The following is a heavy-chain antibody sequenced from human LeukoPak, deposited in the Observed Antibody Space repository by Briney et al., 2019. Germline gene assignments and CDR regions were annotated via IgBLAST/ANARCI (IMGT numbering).Heavy chain of an antibody. CDR2: MYYSGST. CDR3: ARVRYSYGYLGFDYYYYYMDV. CDR1: GGSISSRGYY. J-gene: IGHJ6*03. V-gene: IGHV4-39*07. Sequence: PSETLSLTCTVSGGSISSRGYYWGWIRQPPGKGLEWIGSMYYSGSTYYNPSLKSRVTISVDTSKNQFSLKLSSVTAADTAVYYCARVRYSYGYLGFDYYYYYMDVWGKGTTVTISS. D-gene: IGHD5-18*01.